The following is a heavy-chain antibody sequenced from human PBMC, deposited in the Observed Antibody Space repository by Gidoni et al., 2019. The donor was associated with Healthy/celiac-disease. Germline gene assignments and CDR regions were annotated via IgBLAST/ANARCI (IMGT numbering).Heavy chain of an antibody. CDR1: GGYISSYY. V-gene: IGHV4-4*07. CDR3: ARGYDFWSGSSGMDV. J-gene: IGHJ6*04. D-gene: IGHD3-3*01. CDR2: IYTSGST. Sequence: QVQLQEAGPGLVKPSETLSLTCTVSGGYISSYYWSWIRQPAGKGLEWIGRIYTSGSTTYNPSLKSRVTMSVDTSKNQFSLKLSSVTAADTAVYYCARGYDFWSGSSGMDVWGKGTTVTVSS.